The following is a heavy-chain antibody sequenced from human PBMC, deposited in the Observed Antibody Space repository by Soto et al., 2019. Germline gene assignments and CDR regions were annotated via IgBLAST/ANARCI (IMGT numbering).Heavy chain of an antibody. Sequence: SETLSLTCIVSGGSIGSYYWSWIRQSPEKGLEWIGYFYHSGNSNYNPSLKSRVTISVDTSKNQLSLSLRSVTAADTAVYFCARIYSVDTYGYVNGGLDVWGQGTKVTVYS. CDR2: FYHSGNS. V-gene: IGHV4-59*01. D-gene: IGHD5-18*01. J-gene: IGHJ6*02. CDR3: ARIYSVDTYGYVNGGLDV. CDR1: GGSIGSYY.